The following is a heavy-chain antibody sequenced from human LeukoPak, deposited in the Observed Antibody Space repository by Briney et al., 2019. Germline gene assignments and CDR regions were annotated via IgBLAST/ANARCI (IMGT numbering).Heavy chain of an antibody. J-gene: IGHJ6*02. Sequence: ASVKVSCKASGYTFTSYDINWVRQATGQGLEWMGWMNPNSGNTGYAQKFQGRVTMTRNTSISTAYMELSSLRSEDTAVYYCARADYYYYGMDVWGQGTTVTVSS. CDR2: MNPNSGNT. CDR1: GYTFTSYD. V-gene: IGHV1-8*01. CDR3: ARADYYYYGMDV.